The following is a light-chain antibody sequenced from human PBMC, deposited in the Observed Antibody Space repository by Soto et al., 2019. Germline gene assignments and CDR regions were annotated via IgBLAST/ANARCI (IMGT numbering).Light chain of an antibody. J-gene: IGKJ2*01. CDR1: QSVGSSR. CDR2: GAS. Sequence: ENVLTQSPGTLSLSPGERATLSCRASQSVGSSRLAWYQQKPGQAPSLLIYGASNRATGIPDRFSGSGSVTDFTLTISRLEPADFAVYYCQKYDRAPYTFGQGTKLEIK. V-gene: IGKV3-20*01. CDR3: QKYDRAPYT.